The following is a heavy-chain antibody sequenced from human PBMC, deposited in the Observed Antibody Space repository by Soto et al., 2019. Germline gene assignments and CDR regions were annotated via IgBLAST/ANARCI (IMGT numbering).Heavy chain of an antibody. CDR3: ARVLPKGYYDFLSGLHWFDP. J-gene: IGHJ5*02. CDR2: IIPIFGTA. CDR1: GGTFSSYA. V-gene: IGHV1-69*13. D-gene: IGHD3-3*01. Sequence: GASVKVSCKASGGTFSSYAISWVRQAPGQGLEWMGGIIPIFGTANYAQKFQGRVTITADESTSTAYMELSSLRSEDTAVYYCARVLPKGYYDFLSGLHWFDPWGQGSLVTVSS.